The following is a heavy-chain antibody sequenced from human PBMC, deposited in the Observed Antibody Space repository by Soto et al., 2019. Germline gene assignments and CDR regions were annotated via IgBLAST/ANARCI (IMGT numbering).Heavy chain of an antibody. J-gene: IGHJ4*02. D-gene: IGHD1-26*01. CDR1: GFTFSSYG. V-gene: IGHV3-30*18. CDR3: AKDTYSGSYYDFDY. CDR2: ISYDGSNK. Sequence: QVQLVESGGDVVQPGRSLRLSCAASGFTFSSYGMHWVRQAPGKGLEWVAVISYDGSNKYYADSVKGRFTISRDNSKNTLYLQMNSLRAEDTAVYYCAKDTYSGSYYDFDYWGQGTLVTVSS.